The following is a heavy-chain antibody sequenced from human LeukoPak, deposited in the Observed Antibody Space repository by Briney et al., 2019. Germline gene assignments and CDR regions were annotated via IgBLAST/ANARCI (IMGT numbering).Heavy chain of an antibody. CDR2: IRSKTAGGTT. D-gene: IGHD1-1*01. CDR3: TSENWTQYY. V-gene: IGHV3-15*01. J-gene: IGHJ4*02. CDR1: GFTFSDAW. Sequence: GGSLRLSCAASGFTFSDAWMTWVRQAPGKGLEWVGRIRSKTAGGTTDYAAPVKGRFSISRDDSKNTLYLQMNSLITEDTAVYYCTSENWTQYYWGQGTLVTVSS.